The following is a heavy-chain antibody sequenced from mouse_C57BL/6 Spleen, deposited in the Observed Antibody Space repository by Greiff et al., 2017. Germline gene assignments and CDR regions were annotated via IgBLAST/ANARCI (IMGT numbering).Heavy chain of an antibody. J-gene: IGHJ4*01. CDR2: IYPGDGDT. Sequence: VQLHQSGPELVKPGASVKISCKASGYAFSSSWMNWVKQRPGKGLEWIGRIYPGDGDTNYNGKFKGKATLTADKSSSTAYMQLSSLTSEDSAVYFCARGGYYYGSSPYAMDYWGQGTSVTVSS. D-gene: IGHD1-1*01. V-gene: IGHV1-82*01. CDR3: ARGGYYYGSSPYAMDY. CDR1: GYAFSSSW.